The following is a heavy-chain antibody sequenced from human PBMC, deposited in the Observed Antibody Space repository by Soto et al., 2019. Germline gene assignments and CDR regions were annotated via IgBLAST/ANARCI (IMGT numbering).Heavy chain of an antibody. CDR2: VYPSDSDV. CDR1: GYRFSSSW. Sequence: PGESLKISCQGTGYRFSSSWIGWVRQKPGKGLEWLGNVYPSDSDVRYSPAFEVQVTISADNYIIPALLQLLNLKASGPAIYYCTTGATCPFESLGPGARVNVSS. V-gene: IGHV5-51*01. J-gene: IGHJ4*02. D-gene: IGHD1-1*01. CDR3: TTGATCPFES.